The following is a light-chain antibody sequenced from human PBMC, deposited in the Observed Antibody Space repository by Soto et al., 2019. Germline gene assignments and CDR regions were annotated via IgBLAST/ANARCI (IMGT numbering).Light chain of an antibody. Sequence: QSVLTQPPSVSGAPGQRVTISCTGSSSNIVAGYDVHWYQQLPGTAPKLLIYGNSNRPSGVPDRFSGSKSGTSASLAITGLQAEDEADYYCQSYDSSLSGSSYVFGTGTKLTVL. V-gene: IGLV1-40*01. J-gene: IGLJ1*01. CDR2: GNS. CDR3: QSYDSSLSGSSYV. CDR1: SSNIVAGYD.